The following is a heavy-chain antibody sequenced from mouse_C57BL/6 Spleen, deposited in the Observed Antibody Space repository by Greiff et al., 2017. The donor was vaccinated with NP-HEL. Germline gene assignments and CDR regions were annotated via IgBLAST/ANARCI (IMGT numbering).Heavy chain of an antibody. V-gene: IGHV1-15*01. D-gene: IGHD2-2*01. Sequence: VKLQQSGAELVRPGASVTLSCKASGYTFTDYEMHWVKQTPVHGLEWIGAIDPETGGTAYNQKFKGKAILTADKSSSTAYMELRSLTSEDSAVYYCTRHGYLDYWGQGTTLTVSS. CDR3: TRHGYLDY. CDR1: GYTFTDYE. CDR2: IDPETGGT. J-gene: IGHJ2*01.